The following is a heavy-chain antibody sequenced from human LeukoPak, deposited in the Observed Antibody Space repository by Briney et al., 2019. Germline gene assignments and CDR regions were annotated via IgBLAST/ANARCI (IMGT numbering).Heavy chain of an antibody. D-gene: IGHD3-3*01. J-gene: IGHJ4*02. V-gene: IGHV3-21*01. CDR2: ISSSSSYI. Sequence: GGSLRLSCAASGFTFSSYSMNWVRQAPGKGLEWVSSISSSSSYIYYADSVKGRFTISRDNAKNSLYLQMNSLRAEDTAVYYCARDSRDYYDFWSGYYDFDYWGQGTLVTVSS. CDR3: ARDSRDYYDFWSGYYDFDY. CDR1: GFTFSSYS.